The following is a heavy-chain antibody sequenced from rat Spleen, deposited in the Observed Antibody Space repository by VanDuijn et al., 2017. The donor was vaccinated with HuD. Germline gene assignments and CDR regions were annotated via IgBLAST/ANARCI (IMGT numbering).Heavy chain of an antibody. V-gene: IGHV2-41*01. CDR3: ARDEIGIPDY. D-gene: IGHD2-2*01. CDR1: GFSLTSYN. Sequence: QVQLKESGPGLVQPSQTLSLTCTVAGFSLTSYNVHWVRQPPGGSLEWMGVISYTGSALYNSALKSRLSFNRDNSKSQVFLILNSLQTEDTATYYCARDEIGIPDYWGQGVMVTVSS. CDR2: ISYTGSA. J-gene: IGHJ2*01.